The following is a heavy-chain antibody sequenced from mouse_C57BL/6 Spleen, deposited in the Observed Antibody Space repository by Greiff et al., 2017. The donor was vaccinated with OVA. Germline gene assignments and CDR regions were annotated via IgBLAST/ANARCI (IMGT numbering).Heavy chain of an antibody. Sequence: EVKLMESGGGLVQPGGSLKLSCAASGFTFSDYYMYWVRQTPEKRLEWVAYISNGGGSTYYPDTVKGRFTISRDNAKNTLYLQMSRLKSEDTAMYYCARRRGLGAMDYWGQGTSVTVSS. J-gene: IGHJ4*01. CDR1: GFTFSDYY. V-gene: IGHV5-12*01. CDR2: ISNGGGST. CDR3: ARRRGLGAMDY.